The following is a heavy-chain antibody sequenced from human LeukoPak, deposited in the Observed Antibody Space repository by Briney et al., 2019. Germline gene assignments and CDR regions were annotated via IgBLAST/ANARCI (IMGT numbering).Heavy chain of an antibody. CDR2: ISSSSSYI. CDR3: TRDPGRCTSTSCYPDY. J-gene: IGHJ4*02. Sequence: SGGSLRLSCAASGFDFSTYTMNWVRQAPGKGLEWVSSISSSSSYIYYADSVKGRFTISRDNAKNSMYPQMNSLRAEDTAVYYCTRDPGRCTSTSCYPDYWGQGTLVTVSS. D-gene: IGHD2-2*01. V-gene: IGHV3-21*01. CDR1: GFDFSTYT.